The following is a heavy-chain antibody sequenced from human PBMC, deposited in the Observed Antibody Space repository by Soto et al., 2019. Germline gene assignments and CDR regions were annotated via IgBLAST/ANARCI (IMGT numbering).Heavy chain of an antibody. Sequence: EVQLVESGGGLVQPGGSLRLSCAASGFTVSSNYMSWVRQAPGKGLEWVSVIYSGSSTYYADSVKGRFTISRDNSKNTLYLQMNSLRAEDTAVYYCARKTWGSSSWYTDAFDIWGQGTMVTVSS. V-gene: IGHV3-66*01. CDR1: GFTVSSNY. J-gene: IGHJ3*02. CDR2: IYSGSST. D-gene: IGHD6-13*01. CDR3: ARKTWGSSSWYTDAFDI.